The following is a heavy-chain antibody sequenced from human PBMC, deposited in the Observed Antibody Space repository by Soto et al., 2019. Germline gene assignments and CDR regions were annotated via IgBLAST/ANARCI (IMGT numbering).Heavy chain of an antibody. J-gene: IGHJ4*02. Sequence: QVQLQESGPGLVKPSDTLSLTCAVSGYSISSSNWWGWILQPPGKGLEWIGYIYYCGTTYYNPSLKRRVTMSVDTCRNQFSLKLPSVTAVDTAVYYCARREIQGPIDYWGQGALVTVFS. D-gene: IGHD1-26*01. CDR2: IYYCGTT. CDR3: ARREIQGPIDY. CDR1: GYSISSSNW. V-gene: IGHV4-28*01.